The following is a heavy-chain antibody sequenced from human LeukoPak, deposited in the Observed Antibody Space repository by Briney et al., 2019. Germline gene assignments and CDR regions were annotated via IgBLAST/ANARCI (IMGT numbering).Heavy chain of an antibody. D-gene: IGHD4-17*01. CDR1: GFTFSSYA. V-gene: IGHV3-30*04. CDR2: ISYDGSNK. J-gene: IGHJ4*02. Sequence: GRSLRLSCAASGFTFSSYAMHWVRQAPGKGLEWVAVISYDGSNKYYADSVKGRFTISRDISKNTLYLQMIGLTAEDTAVYYCAKAIRLTTTPSDYWGQGTLVTVST. CDR3: AKAIRLTTTPSDY.